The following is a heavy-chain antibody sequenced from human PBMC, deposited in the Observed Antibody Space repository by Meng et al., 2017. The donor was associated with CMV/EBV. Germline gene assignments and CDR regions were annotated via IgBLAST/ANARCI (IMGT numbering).Heavy chain of an antibody. V-gene: IGHV1-2*02. Sequence: ASVKVSCKASGYTFTGYYMHWVRQAPGQGLEWMGWINPNSGGTNYAQKFQGRVTMTRDTSISTAYMELSRLRSDDTAVYYCASTITYSIAAAGRNWFDPWGQGTLVTVSS. CDR2: INPNSGGT. CDR3: ASTITYSIAAAGRNWFDP. CDR1: GYTFTGYY. D-gene: IGHD6-13*01. J-gene: IGHJ5*02.